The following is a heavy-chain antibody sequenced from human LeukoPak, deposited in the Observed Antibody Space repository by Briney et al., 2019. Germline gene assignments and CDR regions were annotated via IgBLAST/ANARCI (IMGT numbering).Heavy chain of an antibody. CDR2: ISSSSSYI. V-gene: IGHV3-21*01. Sequence: GGSLRLSCAASGFTFSSYSMNWVRQAPGKGLEWVSSISSSSSYIYYADSVKGRFTISRDNAKNSLYLQMNSLRAEDTAVYYCARGGIAAATDIWGQGTMVTVSS. J-gene: IGHJ3*02. CDR3: ARGGIAAATDI. D-gene: IGHD6-13*01. CDR1: GFTFSSYS.